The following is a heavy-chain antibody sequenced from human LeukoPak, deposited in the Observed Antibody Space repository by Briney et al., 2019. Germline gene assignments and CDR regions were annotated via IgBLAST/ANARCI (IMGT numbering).Heavy chain of an antibody. Sequence: ASVKVSCKASGHTFTSYAMHWVRQAPGQRLEWMGWINAGNGNTKYSQKFQGRVTITRDTSASTAYMELSSLRSEDTAVYYCARDRMSPTWLAYFDYWGQGTLVIVSS. J-gene: IGHJ4*02. CDR2: INAGNGNT. D-gene: IGHD6-19*01. V-gene: IGHV1-3*01. CDR1: GHTFTSYA. CDR3: ARDRMSPTWLAYFDY.